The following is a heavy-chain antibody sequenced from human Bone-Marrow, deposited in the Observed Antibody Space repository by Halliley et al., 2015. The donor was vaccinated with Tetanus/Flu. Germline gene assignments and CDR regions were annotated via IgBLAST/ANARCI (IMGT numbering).Heavy chain of an antibody. Sequence: GLVKPSGTLSLSCAVSGGSMDAYYWTWIRQPPGKGLEWIATIRYTGDSNFNPSLKSRVTMSVDTSRDTLSLKMTSVTSADAAIYYCARLLPTSMTTDFWGQGTLVTVSS. V-gene: IGHV4-59*01. CDR2: IRYTGDS. D-gene: IGHD1-1*01. CDR1: GGSMDAYY. CDR3: ARLLPTSMTTDF. J-gene: IGHJ4*02.